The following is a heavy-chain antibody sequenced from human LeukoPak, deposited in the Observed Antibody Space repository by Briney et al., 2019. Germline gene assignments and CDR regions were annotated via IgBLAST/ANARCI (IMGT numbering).Heavy chain of an antibody. D-gene: IGHD2-2*01. V-gene: IGHV4-34*01. CDR1: GGSFSGYY. J-gene: IGHJ5*02. CDR3: ARDLIFYCSSTSCYGRWFDP. Sequence: PSETLSLTCAVYGGSFSGYYWSWIRQPPGKGLEWIGEINHSGSTNYNPSLKSRVTISVDTSKNQFSLKLSSVTAADTAVYYCARDLIFYCSSTSCYGRWFDPWGQGTLVTVSS. CDR2: INHSGST.